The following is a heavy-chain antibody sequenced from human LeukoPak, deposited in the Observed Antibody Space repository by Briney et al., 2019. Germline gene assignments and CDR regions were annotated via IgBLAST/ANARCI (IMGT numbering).Heavy chain of an antibody. CDR3: ARVGSGTGLDY. CDR2: INPNSGGT. CDR1: GYTFTSYD. D-gene: IGHD1-1*01. Sequence: ASVKVSCKASGYTFTSYDINWVRQAPGQGLEWMGRINPNSGGTNYAQKFQGRVTMTRDTSISTAYMELSRLRSDDTAVYYCARVGSGTGLDYRGQGTLVTVSS. V-gene: IGHV1-2*06. J-gene: IGHJ4*02.